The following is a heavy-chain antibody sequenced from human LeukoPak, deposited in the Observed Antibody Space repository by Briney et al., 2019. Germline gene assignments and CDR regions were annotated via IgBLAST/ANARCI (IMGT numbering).Heavy chain of an antibody. Sequence: GGSLRLSCSASGFTFSNYCMNWVRQAPGKGLEWVSSISSSYTYIYYGDSVKGRFTISRDNARSSLYLQMNNLRADDTAVYYCARDRSEGHDSSGPLDAFDVWGQGTLVTVSS. CDR1: GFTFSNYC. D-gene: IGHD3-22*01. CDR2: ISSSYTYI. V-gene: IGHV3-21*01. J-gene: IGHJ3*01. CDR3: ARDRSEGHDSSGPLDAFDV.